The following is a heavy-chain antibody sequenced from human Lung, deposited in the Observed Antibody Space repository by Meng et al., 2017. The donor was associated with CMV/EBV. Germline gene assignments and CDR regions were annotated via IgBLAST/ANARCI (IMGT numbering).Heavy chain of an antibody. Sequence: GGSLRLXCAASGFTFDDYAMHWVRQAPGKGLEWVSGISWNSGSIGYADSVKGRFTISRDNAKNSLYLQMNSLRAEDTALYYCAKDIRGRTYYYYGRDVWGQGTXVNVAS. CDR3: AKDIRGRTYYYYGRDV. CDR1: GFTFDDYA. J-gene: IGHJ6*02. CDR2: ISWNSGSI. V-gene: IGHV3-9*01.